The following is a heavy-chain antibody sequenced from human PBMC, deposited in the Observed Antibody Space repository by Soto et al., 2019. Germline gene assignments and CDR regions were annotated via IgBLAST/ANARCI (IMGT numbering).Heavy chain of an antibody. J-gene: IGHJ4*02. CDR2: IYRTGST. V-gene: IGHV4-4*02. Sequence: SETLSLTCAVSGGSFTSNNWWTWVRQPLGQGLEWIGEIYRTGSTNYNPSLKSRVTISLDKSENQFSLKVTSLTAADTAVYYCASRDPGTSVDYWGQGTLVTVSS. CDR1: GGSFTSNNW. D-gene: IGHD1-7*01. CDR3: ASRDPGTSVDY.